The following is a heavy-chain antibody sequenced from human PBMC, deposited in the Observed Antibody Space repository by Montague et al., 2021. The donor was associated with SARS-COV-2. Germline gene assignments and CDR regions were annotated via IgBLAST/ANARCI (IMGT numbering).Heavy chain of an antibody. Sequence: TLSLTCAVSGGSISSGGYSWNWIRQPPGKGLEWIGYIYHSGSTYYNPSLKSRVTISLDSSKNQFSLNLTSVTAADTAVYYCARGSMVRGGKVYYGVDVWGQGTTVTDSS. D-gene: IGHD3-10*01. CDR1: GGSISSGGYS. V-gene: IGHV4-30-2*01. CDR3: ARGSMVRGGKVYYGVDV. CDR2: IYHSGST. J-gene: IGHJ6*02.